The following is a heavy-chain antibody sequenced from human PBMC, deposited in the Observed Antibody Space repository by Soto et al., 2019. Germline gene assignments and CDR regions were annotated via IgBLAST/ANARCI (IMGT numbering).Heavy chain of an antibody. V-gene: IGHV4-30-2*01. J-gene: IGHJ4*02. CDR1: GGSISSGGYS. Sequence: PSETLSLTCAVSGGSISSGGYSWSWIRQPPGKGLECIGYIYHSGSTYYNPSLKSRVTISVDRSKNQFSLKLSSVTAADTAVYYCARGPPLLWWSQGTLVTVSP. D-gene: IGHD2-21*01. CDR3: ARGPPLLW. CDR2: IYHSGST.